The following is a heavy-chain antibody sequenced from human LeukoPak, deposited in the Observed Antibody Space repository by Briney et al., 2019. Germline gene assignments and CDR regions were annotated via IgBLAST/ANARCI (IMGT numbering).Heavy chain of an antibody. D-gene: IGHD3-22*01. CDR1: GYTFTSYG. CDR3: ARDEDHYYDSSGYLGVVDY. V-gene: IGHV1-18*01. Sequence: ASVKVSCKASGYTFTSYGISWVRQAPGQGLEGMGWISAYNGNTNYAQKLQGRVTMTTDTSTSTAYMELRSLRSDDTAVYHCARDEDHYYDSSGYLGVVDYWGQGTLVTVSS. CDR2: ISAYNGNT. J-gene: IGHJ4*02.